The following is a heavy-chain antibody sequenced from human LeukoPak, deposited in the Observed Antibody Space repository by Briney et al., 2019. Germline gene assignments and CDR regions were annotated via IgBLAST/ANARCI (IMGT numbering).Heavy chain of an antibody. CDR3: ARAGDSSGWYTDY. Sequence: SETLSLPCTVSGGSISSYYWSWIRQPAGKGLEWIGRIYTSGNANYSPSLKSRVTMSVDTSKNQFSLKLTSVTAADTAAYYCARAGDSSGWYTDYWGQGTLVNVSS. D-gene: IGHD6-19*01. V-gene: IGHV4-4*07. J-gene: IGHJ4*02. CDR2: IYTSGNA. CDR1: GGSISSYY.